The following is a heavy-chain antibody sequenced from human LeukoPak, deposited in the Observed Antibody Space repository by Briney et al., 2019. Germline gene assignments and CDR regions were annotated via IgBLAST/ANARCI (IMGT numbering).Heavy chain of an antibody. CDR1: GFTFSSYA. D-gene: IGHD3-22*01. CDR2: ISGSGGST. V-gene: IGHV3-23*01. CDR3: AKVPGVVVITYFDY. J-gene: IGHJ4*02. Sequence: GGSLRLSCAASGFTFSSYAMSWVRQAPGKGLEWVSAISGSGGSTYYADSVNGRFTISRDNSKNTLYLQMNSLRAEDTAVYYCAKVPGVVVITYFDYWGQGTLVTVSS.